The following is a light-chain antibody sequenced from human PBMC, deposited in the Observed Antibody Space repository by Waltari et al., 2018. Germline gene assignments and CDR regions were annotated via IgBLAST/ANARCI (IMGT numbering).Light chain of an antibody. Sequence: EIVLTTFPVTLSLSPEERATLSCMASQRIRNNVLAWYQETPDQAPRPLIYGASIRAPGIPDRFSGSGSGTDFTLTISRLEPEDFAVYYCHQYDTSPYTFGQGTKLDIK. J-gene: IGKJ2*01. V-gene: IGKV3-20*01. CDR2: GAS. CDR3: HQYDTSPYT. CDR1: QRIRNNV.